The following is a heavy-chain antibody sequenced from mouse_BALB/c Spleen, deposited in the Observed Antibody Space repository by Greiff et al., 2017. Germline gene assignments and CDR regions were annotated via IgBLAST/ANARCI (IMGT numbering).Heavy chain of an antibody. J-gene: IGHJ1*01. V-gene: IGHV1-54*02. CDR1: GYAFTNYL. D-gene: IGHD1-1*01. Sequence: QVQLQQSGAELVRPGTSVKVSCKASGYAFTNYLIEWVKQRPGQGLEWIGEILPGSGSTNYNEKFKGKATFTADTSSNTAYMQLSSLTSEDSAVYYGARRDRRDGYWYFDDWGEGTTVTGSA. CDR3: ARRDRRDGYWYFDD. CDR2: ILPGSGST.